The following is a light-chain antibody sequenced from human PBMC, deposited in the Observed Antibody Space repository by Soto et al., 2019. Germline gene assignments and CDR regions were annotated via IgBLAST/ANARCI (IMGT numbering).Light chain of an antibody. CDR1: QGISRS. CDR3: LQQNSYTLT. J-gene: IGKJ4*01. CDR2: AGS. Sequence: IQMTTSPSSVSASVGDRVTITCQASQGISRSLAWYQKKPGKAPKSLIYAGSSLHSGVPSRFSGSGSGTEFNFTISSLQTEDFATYDCLQQNSYTLTVGGGTKVEIK. V-gene: IGKV1-17*03.